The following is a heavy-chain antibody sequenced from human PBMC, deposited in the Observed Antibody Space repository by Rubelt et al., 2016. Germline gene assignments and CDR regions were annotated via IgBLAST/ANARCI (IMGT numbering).Heavy chain of an antibody. CDR3: ARATNWNYAFDI. Sequence: QVQLVQSGAEVKKPGASVKVSCKASGYTFSKYGISWVRQAPGQGLEWMGWISVNSGDTKYEQKLQGRGTMTTDTSTSTAYMELTSRRSDDTAVYSCARATNWNYAFDIWGQGTMVTVSS. CDR1: GYTFSKYG. V-gene: IGHV1-18*01. CDR2: ISVNSGDT. J-gene: IGHJ3*02. D-gene: IGHD1-7*01.